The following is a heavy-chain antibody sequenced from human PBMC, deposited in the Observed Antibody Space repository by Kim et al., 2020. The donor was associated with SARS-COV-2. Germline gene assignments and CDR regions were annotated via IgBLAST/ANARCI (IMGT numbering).Heavy chain of an antibody. D-gene: IGHD6-19*01. CDR3: ASRGLDSSGWYYFDY. Sequence: QKFQGRVTMTRDTSTSTVYMELSSLRSEDTAVYYCASRGLDSSGWYYFDYWGQGTLVTVSS. J-gene: IGHJ4*02. V-gene: IGHV1-46*01.